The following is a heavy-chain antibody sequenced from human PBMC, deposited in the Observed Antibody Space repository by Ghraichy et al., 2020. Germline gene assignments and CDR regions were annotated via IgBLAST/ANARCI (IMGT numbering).Heavy chain of an antibody. V-gene: IGHV1-3*01. Sequence: ASVKVSCKASGYTFTSYPIHWVRQAPGQRLEWMGWINAGNGNTKYSEKFQGRVTITRDTSANTAYMELSSLRSEDTAVYYCATTVAGIDYWGQGTLVTVSS. D-gene: IGHD6-19*01. CDR3: ATTVAGIDY. CDR2: INAGNGNT. J-gene: IGHJ4*02. CDR1: GYTFTSYP.